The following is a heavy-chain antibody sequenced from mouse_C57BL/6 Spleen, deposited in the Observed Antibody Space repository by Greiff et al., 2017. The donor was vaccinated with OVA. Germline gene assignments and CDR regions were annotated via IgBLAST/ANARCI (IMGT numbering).Heavy chain of an antibody. CDR2: ISSGSSTI. Sequence: EVHLVESGGGLVKPGGSLKLSCAASGFTFSDYGMHWVRQAPEKGLEWVAYISSGSSTIYYADTVKGRFTITRDNAKNTLFLQMTSLRSEDTAMYYCARRRFLNGLDYWGQGTTLTVSS. CDR3: ARRRFLNGLDY. J-gene: IGHJ2*01. V-gene: IGHV5-17*01. CDR1: GFTFSDYG.